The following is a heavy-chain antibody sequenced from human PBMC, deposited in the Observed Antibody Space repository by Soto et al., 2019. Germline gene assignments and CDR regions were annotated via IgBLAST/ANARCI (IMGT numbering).Heavy chain of an antibody. V-gene: IGHV4-34*01. CDR3: ARCQYYYDSSHLKH. Sequence: SETLSLTCAVYGGPFSGYYWSWIRQPPGKGLEWIGEINHSGSTNYNPSLKSRVTISVDTSKNQFSLKLSSVTAADTAVYYCARCQYYYDSSHLKHWGQGTLVTVSS. CDR1: GGPFSGYY. D-gene: IGHD3-22*01. J-gene: IGHJ1*01. CDR2: INHSGST.